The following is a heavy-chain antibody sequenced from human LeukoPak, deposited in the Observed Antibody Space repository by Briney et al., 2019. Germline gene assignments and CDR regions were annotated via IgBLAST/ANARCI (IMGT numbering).Heavy chain of an antibody. CDR2: DT. Sequence: GESLKISCKASGYTFTNYWIGWVRQMPGKGLEWMGIDTRYSPSFQGQVTISADKSISTAYLQWSSLKASDTAMYYCARGLTYCGGDRYDYWGQGTLVTVSS. J-gene: IGHJ4*02. CDR1: GYTFTNYW. D-gene: IGHD2-21*02. CDR3: ARGLTYCGGDRYDY. V-gene: IGHV5-51*01.